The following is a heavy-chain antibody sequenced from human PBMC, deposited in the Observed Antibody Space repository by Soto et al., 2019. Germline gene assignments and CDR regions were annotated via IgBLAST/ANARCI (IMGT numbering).Heavy chain of an antibody. CDR1: GDSVSTNSAT. CDR2: TYYRSTWNN. J-gene: IGHJ5*01. CDR3: ARLIGNSWLDS. Sequence: PSQTLSLTCAISGDSVSTNSATWDWIRLSPSRGLEWLGRTYYRSTWNNDYAASVKGRITINPDTSNNQLSLQLNSVTPDDTAVYYCARLIGNSWLDSWGHGTLVTSPQ. D-gene: IGHD2-8*01. V-gene: IGHV6-1*01.